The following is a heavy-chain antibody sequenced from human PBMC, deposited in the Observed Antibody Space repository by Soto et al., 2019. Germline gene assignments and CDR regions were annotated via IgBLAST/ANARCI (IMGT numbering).Heavy chain of an antibody. CDR3: ARGPYYYGSGKDYYYYGMDV. V-gene: IGHV4-31*03. CDR2: IYYSGST. D-gene: IGHD3-10*01. CDR1: GGSISSGGYY. J-gene: IGHJ6*02. Sequence: PSETLSLTCTVPGGSISSGGYYWSWIRQHPGKGLEWIGYIYYSGSTYYNPSLKSRVTISVDTSKNQFSLKLSSVTAADTAVYYCARGPYYYGSGKDYYYYGMDVWGQGTTVTSP.